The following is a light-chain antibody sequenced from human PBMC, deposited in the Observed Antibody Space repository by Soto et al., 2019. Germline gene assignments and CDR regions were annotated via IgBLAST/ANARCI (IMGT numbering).Light chain of an antibody. CDR2: DAS. CDR1: QDISNY. V-gene: IGKV1-33*01. J-gene: IGKJ4*01. Sequence: DIQMTPSPSSLSASVGDRVTITCQTSQDISNYLNWYQQKSGKAPELLIYDASNLETGVPSRFSGSGSGTDFTFTISSLQPEDIATYYCQQYDNLPLTFGGGTKVAIK. CDR3: QQYDNLPLT.